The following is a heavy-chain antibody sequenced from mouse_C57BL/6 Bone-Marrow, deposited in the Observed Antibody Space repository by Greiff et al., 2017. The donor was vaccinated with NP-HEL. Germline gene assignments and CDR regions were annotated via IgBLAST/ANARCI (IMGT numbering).Heavy chain of an antibody. Sequence: DVKLQESGEGLVKPGGSLKLSCAASGFTFSSYAMSWVRQTPEKRLEWVAYISSGGDYIYYADTVKGRFTISRDNARNTLYLQMSSLKSEDTAMYYCTRDYYGSSGAYWGQGTLVTVSA. V-gene: IGHV5-9-1*02. J-gene: IGHJ3*01. CDR2: ISSGGDYI. CDR3: TRDYYGSSGAY. CDR1: GFTFSSYA. D-gene: IGHD1-1*01.